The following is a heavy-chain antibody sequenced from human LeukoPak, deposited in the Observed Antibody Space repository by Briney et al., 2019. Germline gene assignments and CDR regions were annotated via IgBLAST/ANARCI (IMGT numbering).Heavy chain of an antibody. J-gene: IGHJ4*02. CDR1: GGSFSGYY. V-gene: IGHV4-34*01. CDR2: INHSGST. D-gene: IGHD3-22*01. Sequence: SETLSLTCAVYGGSFSGYYWSWIRQPPGKGLEWIGEINHSGSTNYNPSLKSRVTISVDTSKNQFSLKLSSVTAADTAVYYCARYSSGWYSYYYDSSGYDYWGQGTLVTVSS. CDR3: ARYSSGWYSYYYDSSGYDY.